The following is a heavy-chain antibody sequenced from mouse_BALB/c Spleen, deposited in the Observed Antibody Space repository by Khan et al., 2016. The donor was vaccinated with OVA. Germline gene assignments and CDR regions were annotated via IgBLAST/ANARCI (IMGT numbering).Heavy chain of an antibody. Sequence: EVQLQESGPGLMKPPQSLSLTCTVTGYSITSDYAWNWIRQFPGNKLEWMGYISYSGYTSYNPSLKSRLSVTRDHSKNQFFLQLNSVTTEDTATYFCARSVYYSGSTFYYFDFWGQGTTLTVSS. J-gene: IGHJ2*01. CDR3: ARSVYYSGSTFYYFDF. CDR2: ISYSGYT. V-gene: IGHV3-2*02. CDR1: GYSITSDYA. D-gene: IGHD1-1*01.